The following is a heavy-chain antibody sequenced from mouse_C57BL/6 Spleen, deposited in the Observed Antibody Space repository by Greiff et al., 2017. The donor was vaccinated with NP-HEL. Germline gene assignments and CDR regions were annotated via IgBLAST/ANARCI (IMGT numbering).Heavy chain of an antibody. Sequence: QVQLKQPGAELVKPGASVKLSCKASGYTFTSYWMHWVKQRPGQGLEWIGMIHPNSGSTNYNEKFKSKATLTVDKSSSTAYMQLSSLTSEDSAVYYCARGGYGYYYAMDYWGQGTSVTVSS. CDR1: GYTFTSYW. V-gene: IGHV1-64*01. CDR3: ARGGYGYYYAMDY. J-gene: IGHJ4*01. D-gene: IGHD2-10*02. CDR2: IHPNSGST.